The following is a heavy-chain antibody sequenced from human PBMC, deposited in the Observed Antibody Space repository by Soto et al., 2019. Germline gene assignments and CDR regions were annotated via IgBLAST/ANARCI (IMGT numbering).Heavy chain of an antibody. J-gene: IGHJ6*01. CDR3: AGGRMVVVGSRAYYGMHV. D-gene: IGHD2-15*01. CDR1: GGTPSNSA. V-gene: IGHV1-69*01. CDR2: IIPVFGLV. Sequence: QVHLLLQSGAKVKKPGSSLKVSCKASGGTPSNSAISWVQQAPGQGLEWTGGIIPVFGLVTYGQNFQGRVTFTADEYTNTAYMELSRLRPGDTAVYYCAGGRMVVVGSRAYYGMHVWGPGTTVTVSS.